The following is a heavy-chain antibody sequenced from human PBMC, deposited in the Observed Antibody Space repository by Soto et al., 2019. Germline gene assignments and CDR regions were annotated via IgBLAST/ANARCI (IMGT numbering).Heavy chain of an antibody. V-gene: IGHV1-69*13. CDR1: GGTFSSYA. Sequence: ASLKVSCKASGGTFSSYAISWVRQAPGQGLEWMGGIIPIFGTANYAQKFQGRVTITADESTSTAYMEPSSLRSEDTAVYYCARDTMRMVRGVAEYYYYGMDVWGQGTTVTVPS. CDR3: ARDTMRMVRGVAEYYYYGMDV. CDR2: IIPIFGTA. D-gene: IGHD3-10*01. J-gene: IGHJ6*02.